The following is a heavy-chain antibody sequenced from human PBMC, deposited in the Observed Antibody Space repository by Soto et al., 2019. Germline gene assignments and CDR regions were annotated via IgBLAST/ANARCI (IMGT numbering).Heavy chain of an antibody. D-gene: IGHD3-22*01. CDR1: GDTFSSYA. J-gene: IGHJ4*02. V-gene: IGHV1-69*01. CDR2: IIPIFGTA. CDR3: ARGWGYDSTDYYYAY. Sequence: QVQLVQSGAEVKKPGSSVKVSCKASGDTFSSYAISWVRQAPGKGLEWMGGIIPIFGTANHAQKFQGRVTIIADESTSTVYMELSSLRSDDTAIYYCARGWGYDSTDYYYAYWGQGTLVIVSS.